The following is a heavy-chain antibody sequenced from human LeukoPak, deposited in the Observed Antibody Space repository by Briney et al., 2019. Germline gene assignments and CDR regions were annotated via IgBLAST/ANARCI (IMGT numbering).Heavy chain of an antibody. CDR1: GFTFSSYS. CDR3: AKDDYYDSSGYPWSFDY. J-gene: IGHJ4*02. D-gene: IGHD3-22*01. Sequence: AGGSLRLSCAASGFTFSSYSMKWVRQAPGKGLEWVAVISYDGSNKYYADSVKGRFTISRDNSKNTVYLQMNSLRAEDTAVYYCAKDDYYDSSGYPWSFDYWGQGTLVTVSS. V-gene: IGHV3-30*18. CDR2: ISYDGSNK.